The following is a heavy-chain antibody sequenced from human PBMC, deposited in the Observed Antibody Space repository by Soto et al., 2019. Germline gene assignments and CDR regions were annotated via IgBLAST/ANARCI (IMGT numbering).Heavy chain of an antibody. CDR3: ARQQYCGSSTCYDSLYYQYMDV. J-gene: IGHJ6*03. CDR2: IYYSGAT. CDR1: GGSISSGDYY. V-gene: IGHV4-30-4*01. D-gene: IGHD2-2*01. Sequence: SETLSLTCTVSGGSISSGDYYWSWIRQPPGKGLEWIGYIYYSGATYYNPSLRSRVTISVDTSNNQFSLRLSSVTAADTAVYFCARQQYCGSSTCYDSLYYQYMDVWGKGTMVTVSS.